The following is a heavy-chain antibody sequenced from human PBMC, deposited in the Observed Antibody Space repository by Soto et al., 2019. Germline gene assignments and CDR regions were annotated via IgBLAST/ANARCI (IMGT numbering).Heavy chain of an antibody. CDR1: GDSFSSDDYY. J-gene: IGHJ4*02. Sequence: PSETLSLTCTVSGDSFSSDDYYWSWIRQPPGKGLEWIGYISYRVDTYYSPSLTSRVTMSIDTSKNQFSLHVRSVTAADTAVYYCARVAGVAYCGGDCYHFDYWGQGTLVTVSS. CDR2: ISYRVDT. V-gene: IGHV4-30-4*01. CDR3: ARVAGVAYCGGDCYHFDY. D-gene: IGHD2-21*02.